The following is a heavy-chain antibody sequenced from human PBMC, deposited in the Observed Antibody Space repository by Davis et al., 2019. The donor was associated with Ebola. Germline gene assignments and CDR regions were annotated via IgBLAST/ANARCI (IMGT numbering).Heavy chain of an antibody. D-gene: IGHD2-15*01. Sequence: ASVKVSCKASGYTFTSYGLSWVRQAPGQGLEWMGWVSVYSGNTNYAQKLQGRVTITTDTSTSTAYMELRGLRSDDTAVYYCARGGDPVGGFFDFGGQGTLLIVTS. V-gene: IGHV1-18*01. CDR2: VSVYSGNT. CDR1: GYTFTSYG. J-gene: IGHJ4*02. CDR3: ARGGDPVGGFFDF.